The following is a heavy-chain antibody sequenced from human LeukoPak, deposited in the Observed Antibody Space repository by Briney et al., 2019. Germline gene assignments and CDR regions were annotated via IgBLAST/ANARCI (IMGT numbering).Heavy chain of an antibody. Sequence: GGSLRLSCAASGFTFSSYSMNWVRQAPGKGLEWVSSISSSNSYIYYADSVKGRFTISRDNAKNSLFLQMNSLRAEDTAVYYCARDVGLDYWGQGTLVTVSS. CDR2: ISSSNSYI. CDR1: GFTFSSYS. J-gene: IGHJ4*02. CDR3: ARDVGLDY. V-gene: IGHV3-21*01. D-gene: IGHD2-15*01.